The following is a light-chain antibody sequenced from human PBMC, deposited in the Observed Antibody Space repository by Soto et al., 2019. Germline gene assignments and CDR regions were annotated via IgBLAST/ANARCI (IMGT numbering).Light chain of an antibody. CDR2: GAS. V-gene: IGKV3-15*01. CDR1: QSVSSN. J-gene: IGKJ3*01. Sequence: EIVMTQSPATLSVSPGERATLSCRASQSVSSNLAWYQQKPGQAPTLLIYGASTRATGIPARFSGSGSGTAVTLPISSLQSEDFAVYYCQQYNNWPPKDITFGPGTKVDIK. CDR3: QQYNNWPPKDIT.